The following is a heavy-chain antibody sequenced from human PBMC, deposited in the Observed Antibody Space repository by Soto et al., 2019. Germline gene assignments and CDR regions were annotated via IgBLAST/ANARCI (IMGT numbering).Heavy chain of an antibody. CDR1: GFTFSDHY. Sequence: EVQLVESGGGLVQPGGSLRLSCAASGFTFSDHYMDWVRQAPGKGLEWVGRTRNQANSYTTEYAASVKGRFAISRDDSKNSLYLQMNSLKTEDTAVYYCAREHRSGPYYYGMDVWGQGTTVTVSS. V-gene: IGHV3-72*01. J-gene: IGHJ6*02. D-gene: IGHD2-15*01. CDR2: TRNQANSYTT. CDR3: AREHRSGPYYYGMDV.